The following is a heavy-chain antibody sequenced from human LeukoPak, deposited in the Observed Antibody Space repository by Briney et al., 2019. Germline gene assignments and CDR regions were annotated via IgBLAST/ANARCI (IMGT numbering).Heavy chain of an antibody. CDR2: ISASGGNT. J-gene: IGHJ4*02. CDR1: GFTFSSYV. CDR3: AKHYYDSSGYFYYFDY. Sequence: GGSLRLSCAASGFTFSSYVMSWVRQAPGKGLEWVSFISASGGNTHYADSAKGRLTLSRDNSKNTLYLQMNSLRAEDTAVYYCAKHYYDSSGYFYYFDYWDQGTLVTVSS. D-gene: IGHD3-22*01. V-gene: IGHV3-23*01.